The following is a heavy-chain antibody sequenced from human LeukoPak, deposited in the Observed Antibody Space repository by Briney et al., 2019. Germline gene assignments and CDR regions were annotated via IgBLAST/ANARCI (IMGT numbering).Heavy chain of an antibody. D-gene: IGHD2-15*01. CDR1: GGSVSSYY. V-gene: IGHV4-59*08. Sequence: SETLSLTCTVSGGSVSSYYWSWIRQPPGKGLEWIGYIYDSGSTNYNPSLKSRVTISVDTSKNQFSLKLSSVTAADTAVYYCARSDCSGGSCLTGYWGQGTLVTVSS. CDR3: ARSDCSGGSCLTGY. CDR2: IYDSGST. J-gene: IGHJ4*02.